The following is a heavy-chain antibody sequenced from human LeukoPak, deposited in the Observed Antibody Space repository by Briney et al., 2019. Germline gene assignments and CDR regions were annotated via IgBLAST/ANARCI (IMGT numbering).Heavy chain of an antibody. Sequence: PSETLSLTCTVSNYSISSGYYWGWIRQPPGQGLEWIGYIYYSGSTNYNPSLKSRVTISVDTSKNQFSLKLSSVTAADTAVYYCARTMSGSSRTALDYWGQGTLVTVSS. CDR2: IYYSGST. V-gene: IGHV4-61*01. CDR3: ARTMSGSSRTALDY. J-gene: IGHJ4*02. CDR1: NYSISSGYY. D-gene: IGHD1-26*01.